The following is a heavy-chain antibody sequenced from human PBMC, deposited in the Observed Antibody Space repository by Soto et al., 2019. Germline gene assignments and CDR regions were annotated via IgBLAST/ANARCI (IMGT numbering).Heavy chain of an antibody. CDR1: GYTFTSFG. CDR2: ISVYNGNT. D-gene: IGHD4-17*01. CDR3: ARVGVDYGDNWGYYFDY. J-gene: IGHJ4*02. Sequence: ASVKVSCKASGYTFTSFGISWVRQAPGQGLEWMGWISVYNGNTNYAQKVQGRVTMTTDTSTSTAYMELRSLRSDDTAVYYCARVGVDYGDNWGYYFDYWGQGSLVTVSS. V-gene: IGHV1-18*01.